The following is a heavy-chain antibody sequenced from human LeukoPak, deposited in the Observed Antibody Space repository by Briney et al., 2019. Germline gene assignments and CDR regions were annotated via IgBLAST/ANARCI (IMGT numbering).Heavy chain of an antibody. V-gene: IGHV4-59*08. J-gene: IGHJ4*02. D-gene: IGHD3-22*01. CDR3: ARRGFDSNPFDY. CDR1: GGSISSYY. Sequence: SETLSLTCTVSGGSISSYYWNWIRQPPGKGLEWIGSIYHSGSTYYNPSLKSRVTISVDTSKNQFSLKLSSVTAADTAVYYCARRGFDSNPFDYWGQGTLVTVSS. CDR2: IYHSGST.